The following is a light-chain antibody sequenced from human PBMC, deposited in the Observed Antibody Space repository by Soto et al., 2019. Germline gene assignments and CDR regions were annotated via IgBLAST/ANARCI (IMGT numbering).Light chain of an antibody. V-gene: IGKV3-11*01. CDR2: NAS. J-gene: IGKJ5*01. CDR3: QQRGDWPPIT. CDR1: RSVSTF. Sequence: EVVLTQSPATLSLSPGERGILSCRASRSVSTFLAWFQQKPGQPPRLLIYNASNRTTGIPARFSGSGSGTDFTLTISSLEPEDFAVYYCQQRGDWPPITFGQGTRLEIK.